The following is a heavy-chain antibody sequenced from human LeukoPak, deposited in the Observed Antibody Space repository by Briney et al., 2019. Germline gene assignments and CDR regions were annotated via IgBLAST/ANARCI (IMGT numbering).Heavy chain of an antibody. Sequence: SETLSLTCTVSGGSISNRNYYWGWIRQPPGKGLEWIGSIYYRGSTYYNSSLKSRVTISVDTSKNQLSLKLSSVTAADMAVYYRARRGGSYAVFDYWGQGTLVTVSS. CDR3: ARRGGSYAVFDY. CDR2: IYYRGST. J-gene: IGHJ4*02. D-gene: IGHD5-18*01. V-gene: IGHV4-39*01. CDR1: GGSISNRNYY.